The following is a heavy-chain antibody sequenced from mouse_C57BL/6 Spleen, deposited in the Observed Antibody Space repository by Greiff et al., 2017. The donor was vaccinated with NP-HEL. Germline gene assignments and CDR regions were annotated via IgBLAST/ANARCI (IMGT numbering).Heavy chain of an antibody. CDR2: INYDGSST. J-gene: IGHJ4*01. CDR3: ARGGFDYDYAMDY. Sequence: EVQLVESEGGLVQPGSSMKLSCTASGFTFSDYYMAWVRQVPEKGLEWVANINYDGSSTYYLDSLKSRFILSRDNAKNILYLQMSSLKSEDTATYYWARGGFDYDYAMDYWGQGTSVTVSS. CDR1: GFTFSDYY. D-gene: IGHD2-4*01. V-gene: IGHV5-16*01.